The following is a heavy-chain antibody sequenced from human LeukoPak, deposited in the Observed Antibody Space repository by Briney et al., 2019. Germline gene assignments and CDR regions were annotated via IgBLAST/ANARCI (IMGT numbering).Heavy chain of an antibody. J-gene: IGHJ4*02. CDR3: AGQLRGAYYYFDY. CDR1: GGSITSNY. CDR2: IFYTGST. D-gene: IGHD3-10*01. Sequence: MPSETLSLTCTVSGGSITSNYWSWIRQPPGKGLEWIGYIFYTGSTNYNPSLKSRVTISVDTSKNQFSLNLSSVTAADTAIYYCAGQLRGAYYYFDYWGQGTLVTVSS. V-gene: IGHV4-59*08.